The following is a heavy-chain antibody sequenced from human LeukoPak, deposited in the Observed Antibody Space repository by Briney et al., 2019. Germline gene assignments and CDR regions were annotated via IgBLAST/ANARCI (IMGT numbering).Heavy chain of an antibody. CDR2: IYTSGST. J-gene: IGHJ4*02. Sequence: SETLSLTCTVSGGSISSYYWSWIRQPAGEGLEWIGRIYTSGSTNYNPSLKSRVTMSVDTSKNQFSLKLSSVTAADTAVYYCARETGDFWSGYYHNYWGQGTLVTVSS. V-gene: IGHV4-4*07. CDR1: GGSISSYY. D-gene: IGHD3-3*01. CDR3: ARETGDFWSGYYHNY.